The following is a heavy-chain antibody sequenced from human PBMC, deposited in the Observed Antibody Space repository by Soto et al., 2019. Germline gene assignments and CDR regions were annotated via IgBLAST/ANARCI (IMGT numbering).Heavy chain of an antibody. CDR1: GGSISSSSYY. CDR3: ARRYSGYDSGAYYYYGMDV. CDR2: IYYSGST. J-gene: IGHJ6*02. D-gene: IGHD5-12*01. Sequence: ASETLSLTCTVSGGSISSSSYYWGWIRQPPGKGLEWIGSIYYSGSTYYNPSLKSRVTISVDTSKNQFSLKLSSVTAADTAVYYCARRYSGYDSGAYYYYGMDVWGQGTTLTVSS. V-gene: IGHV4-39*01.